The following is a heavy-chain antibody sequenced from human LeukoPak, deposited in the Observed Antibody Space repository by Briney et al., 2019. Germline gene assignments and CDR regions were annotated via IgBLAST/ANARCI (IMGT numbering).Heavy chain of an antibody. V-gene: IGHV3-48*03. CDR3: AREVRGENWFDP. CDR2: ITSSGTTI. J-gene: IGHJ5*02. Sequence: GGALRLSCAAPGFTFSSYEMNLVRQAPGKGLEWVSYITSSGTTIYYADSVKGRFTISRDNAKNSLYLQMNSLRAEDTATYYCAREVRGENWFDPWGQGTLVTVSS. D-gene: IGHD3-10*01. CDR1: GFTFSSYE.